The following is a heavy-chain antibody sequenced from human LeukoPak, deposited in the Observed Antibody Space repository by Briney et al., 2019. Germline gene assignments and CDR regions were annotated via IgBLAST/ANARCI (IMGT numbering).Heavy chain of an antibody. V-gene: IGHV5-51*01. J-gene: IGHJ4*02. D-gene: IGHD2-2*01. CDR3: ARGLGYCSSTSCNLFDY. Sequence: GESLKISCKGSGYSFTSYWIGWVRQMPGKGLEWMGIIYPGDSDTRYSPSFQSQVTISADKSISTAYLQWSSLKASDTAMYYCARGLGYCSSTSCNLFDYWGQGTLVTVSS. CDR1: GYSFTSYW. CDR2: IYPGDSDT.